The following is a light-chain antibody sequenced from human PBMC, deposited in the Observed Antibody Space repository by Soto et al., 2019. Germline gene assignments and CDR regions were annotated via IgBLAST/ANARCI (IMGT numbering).Light chain of an antibody. CDR3: SSYTARGV. V-gene: IGLV2-8*01. CDR1: SKDVGDNDH. Sequence: QSALTQPPSASGSPGQSVTISCSGTSKDVGDNDHVSWYQQHPGKAPKLLISEVNKRPSGVPDRFSGSKSGNTASLTVSGLRAEDEADYDCSSYTARGVFGGGTKLTVL. CDR2: EVN. J-gene: IGLJ3*02.